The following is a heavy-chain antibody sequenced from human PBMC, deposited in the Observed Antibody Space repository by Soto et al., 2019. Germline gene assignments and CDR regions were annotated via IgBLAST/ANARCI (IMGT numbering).Heavy chain of an antibody. CDR2: IYWDDYK. Sequence: QITLKESGPTLVKPTQTLTLTCTFSGFSLSTSGVGVGWIRQPPGKALEWLALIYWDDYKDYNPSLKSRLTITKASAKNQVVLTMTNMDPVATATYYCAHRDVVLVARHTFDIWGQGTMVTVSS. J-gene: IGHJ3*02. CDR1: GFSLSTSGVG. CDR3: AHRDVVLVARHTFDI. V-gene: IGHV2-5*02. D-gene: IGHD2-8*02.